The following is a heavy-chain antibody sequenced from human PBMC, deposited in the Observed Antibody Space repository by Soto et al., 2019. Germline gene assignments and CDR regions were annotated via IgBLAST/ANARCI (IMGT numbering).Heavy chain of an antibody. V-gene: IGHV1-46*01. D-gene: IGHD2-21*02. Sequence: QVQLVQSGAEVKKPGASVKVSCKASGDTFTDYYIHWVRQAPGQGLEWMGTVNPSGGHTTYAQHFLGRMTMTRDTSTSTLYMQLTSLTSEDTAVYYCATGGHGVVVTAALDYWGQGTLVTVSS. CDR3: ATGGHGVVVTAALDY. CDR1: GDTFTDYY. J-gene: IGHJ4*02. CDR2: VNPSGGHT.